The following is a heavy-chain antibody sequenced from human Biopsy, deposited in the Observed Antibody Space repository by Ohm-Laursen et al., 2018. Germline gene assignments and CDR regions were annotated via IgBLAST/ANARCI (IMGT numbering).Heavy chain of an antibody. V-gene: IGHV3-74*01. CDR1: EFIFSRFW. CDR3: TRAEAGSGSLLYFDY. Sequence: SLRLSCAASEFIFSRFWMYWVRQAPGKGLVWVSRINSDGRSTNYADAVKGRFTISRDNAKNTVFLQMNSLRAEDTAVYYCTRAEAGSGSLLYFDYWGQGTLVTVSS. D-gene: IGHD3-10*01. CDR2: INSDGRST. J-gene: IGHJ4*02.